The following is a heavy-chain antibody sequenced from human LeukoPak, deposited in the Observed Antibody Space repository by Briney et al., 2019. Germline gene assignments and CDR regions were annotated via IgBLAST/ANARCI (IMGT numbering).Heavy chain of an antibody. Sequence: PSEILSLTCTVSGDSISSHYWSWIRQPPRKGLEWIGFIYYTGSTKYNPSLESRVTILVDTSKKHLSLKLNSVIAADTAVYYCVRHLLARGVIIWGQGGMVSVCS. CDR3: VRHLLARGVII. CDR2: IYYTGST. J-gene: IGHJ4*02. D-gene: IGHD3-10*01. CDR1: GDSISSHY. V-gene: IGHV4-59*08.